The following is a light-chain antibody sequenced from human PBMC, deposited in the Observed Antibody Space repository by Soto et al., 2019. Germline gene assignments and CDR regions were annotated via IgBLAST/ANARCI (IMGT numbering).Light chain of an antibody. V-gene: IGKV1-33*01. J-gene: IGKJ4*01. CDR2: DAS. Sequence: DIQMTQSPSSLSASVGDRVTITCQASQNIKNYLNWFQQKPGKGPNLLIYDASSLATGVPSRFSGSGSGTEFTLTISSLQPDDFATYYCQQYNSYSFGGGTKVDI. CDR3: QQYNSYS. CDR1: QNIKNY.